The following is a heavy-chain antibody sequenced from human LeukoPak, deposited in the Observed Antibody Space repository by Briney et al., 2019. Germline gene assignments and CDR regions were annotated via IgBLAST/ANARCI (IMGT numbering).Heavy chain of an antibody. Sequence: SGTLSLTCAVSGGSLSTTSWWVWLRQPPGKGLEWIGEVYHSGGGNKNYNPSLKSRVTISVDTSNNQFSLKLSSVTAADTAVYYCARRSLGYCSSTSCYASYYYYYYMDVWGKGTTVTISS. V-gene: IGHV4-4*02. CDR1: GGSLSTTSW. D-gene: IGHD2-2*01. CDR2: VYHSGGGNK. CDR3: ARRSLGYCSSTSCYASYYYYYYMDV. J-gene: IGHJ6*03.